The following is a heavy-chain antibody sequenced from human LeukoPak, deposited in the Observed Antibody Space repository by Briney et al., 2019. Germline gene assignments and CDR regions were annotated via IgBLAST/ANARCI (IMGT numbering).Heavy chain of an antibody. Sequence: GGSLRLSCAASGFTFSSYWMSWVRQAPGKGLEWVANIKQDGGEKYYVDSVKGRSTISRDNAKNSLYLQMNSLRAEDTAIYYCARDTLSSWYQIDAFDIWGQGTVVTVSS. CDR1: GFTFSSYW. CDR2: IKQDGGEK. D-gene: IGHD6-13*01. CDR3: ARDTLSSWYQIDAFDI. J-gene: IGHJ3*02. V-gene: IGHV3-7*01.